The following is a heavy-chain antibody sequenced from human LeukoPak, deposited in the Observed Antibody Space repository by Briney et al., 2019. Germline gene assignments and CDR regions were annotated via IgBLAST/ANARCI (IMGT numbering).Heavy chain of an antibody. D-gene: IGHD6-13*01. CDR1: GGSISSYY. Sequence: SETLSLTCTVSGGSISSYYWSWIRQPPGKGLEWIGYIYYSGSTNYNPSLKSRVTISVDTSKNQFSLKLSSVTAADTAVYYCARELAAAGMFDYWGQGTLVTVSS. J-gene: IGHJ4*02. V-gene: IGHV4-59*01. CDR3: ARELAAAGMFDY. CDR2: IYYSGST.